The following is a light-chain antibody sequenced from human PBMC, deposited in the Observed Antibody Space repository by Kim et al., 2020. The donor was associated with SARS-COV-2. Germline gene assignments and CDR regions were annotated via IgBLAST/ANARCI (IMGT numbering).Light chain of an antibody. J-gene: IGLJ2*01. Sequence: GRRVTISCSGSRSNIGSNYVYWDQPLPGTAPKLVIYRNNQRPSGVPDRFSGSKSGTSASLAISGLRSEDEADYYCAAWDDSLSGVIFGGGTQLTVL. CDR2: RNN. CDR3: AAWDDSLSGVI. CDR1: RSNIGSNY. V-gene: IGLV1-47*01.